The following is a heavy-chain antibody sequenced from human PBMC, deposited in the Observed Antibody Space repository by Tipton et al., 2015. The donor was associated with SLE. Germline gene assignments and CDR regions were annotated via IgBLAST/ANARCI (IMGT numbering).Heavy chain of an antibody. J-gene: IGHJ6*03. CDR3: AKGKPVGYYMDV. CDR2: ISWDGGST. Sequence: SLRLSCAASGFTFDDYTMHWVRQAPGKGLEWVSLISWDGGSTYYADSVKGRFTISRDNSNNSLYLQMNSLRTEDTALYYCAKGKPVGYYMDVWGKGTTVTVSS. CDR1: GFTFDDYT. D-gene: IGHD4-23*01. V-gene: IGHV3-43*01.